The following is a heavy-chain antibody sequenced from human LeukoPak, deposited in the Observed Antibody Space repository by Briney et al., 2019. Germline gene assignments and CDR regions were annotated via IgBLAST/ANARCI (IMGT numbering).Heavy chain of an antibody. V-gene: IGHV3-23*01. CDR3: AKHRRVEATPVDH. J-gene: IGHJ4*02. D-gene: IGHD2-15*01. Sequence: GGSLRLSCEASGLTFGTYAMTWVRQAPGKGLEWVSTLSGTGGSTSYADSVKDRLFISRNNSENTLFLQVNSLKAEDTAIYYCAKHRRVEATPVDHWGQGTLVTVSS. CDR1: GLTFGTYA. CDR2: LSGTGGST.